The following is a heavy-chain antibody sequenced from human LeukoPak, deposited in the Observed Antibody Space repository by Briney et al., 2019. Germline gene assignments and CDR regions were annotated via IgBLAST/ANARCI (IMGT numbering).Heavy chain of an antibody. Sequence: GSLRLSCAASGFTFSSYAMSWVRQAPGKGPEWVSSISNSGGRTFYTDSVKGRFTISRDNSKITLYLQMNSLRAEDTAVYYCAKSYNGYESKPDYWGQGTLVTVSS. J-gene: IGHJ4*02. D-gene: IGHD5-12*01. CDR2: ISNSGGRT. CDR1: GFTFSSYA. V-gene: IGHV3-23*01. CDR3: AKSYNGYESKPDY.